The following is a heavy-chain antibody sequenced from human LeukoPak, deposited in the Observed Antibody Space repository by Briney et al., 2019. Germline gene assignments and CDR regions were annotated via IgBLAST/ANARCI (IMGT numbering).Heavy chain of an antibody. J-gene: IGHJ4*02. CDR3: ARVSTPYNWNYVDY. CDR1: GFTFSSYS. CDR2: ISSSSSYI. D-gene: IGHD1-20*01. Sequence: GGSLRLSCAASGFTFSSYSMNWVRQAPGKGLEWVSSISSSSSYIYYADSVKGRFTISRDNAKNSLYLQMNSLRAEDTAVHYCARVSTPYNWNYVDYWGQGTLVTVSS. V-gene: IGHV3-21*01.